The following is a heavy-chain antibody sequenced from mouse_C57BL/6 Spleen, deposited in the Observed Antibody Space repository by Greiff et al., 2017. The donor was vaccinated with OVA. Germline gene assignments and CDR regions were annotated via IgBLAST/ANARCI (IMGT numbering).Heavy chain of an antibody. CDR1: GYAFSSSW. Sequence: QVHVKQSGPELVKPGASVKISCKASGYAFSSSWMNWVKQRPGKGLEWIGRIYPGDGDTNYNGKFKGKATLTADKSSSTAYMQLSSLTSEDSAVYFCARRGGYDYDGAWFAYWGQGTLVTVSA. CDR3: ARRGGYDYDGAWFAY. D-gene: IGHD2-4*01. V-gene: IGHV1-82*01. J-gene: IGHJ3*01. CDR2: IYPGDGDT.